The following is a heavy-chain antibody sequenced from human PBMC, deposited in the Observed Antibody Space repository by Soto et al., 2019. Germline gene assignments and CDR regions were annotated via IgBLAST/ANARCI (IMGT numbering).Heavy chain of an antibody. CDR3: ARDSITMVRGVSGEDYYYYGMDV. J-gene: IGHJ6*02. D-gene: IGHD3-10*01. CDR2: IYYSGST. CDR1: GGSISGGGYY. Sequence: PSETLSLTCTVSGGSISGGGYYWSWIRQHPGKGLEWIGYIYYSGSTYYNPSLKSRVTISVDTSKNQFSLKLSSVTAADTAVYYCARDSITMVRGVSGEDYYYYGMDVWGQGTTVTVSS. V-gene: IGHV4-31*03.